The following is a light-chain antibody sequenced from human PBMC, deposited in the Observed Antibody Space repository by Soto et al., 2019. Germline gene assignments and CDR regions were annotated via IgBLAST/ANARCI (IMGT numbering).Light chain of an antibody. J-gene: IGKJ1*01. V-gene: IGKV1-5*03. Sequence: DIHMTQSPSTLSGSVGDRVTITCRASQTISSWLAWYQHKPGKAPKLLIYKASSLEGAVPSRFSGSGSGTEFTPTISSLQPDDFATYYCQHYSTYSRTFGQGTKVDI. CDR2: KAS. CDR3: QHYSTYSRT. CDR1: QTISSW.